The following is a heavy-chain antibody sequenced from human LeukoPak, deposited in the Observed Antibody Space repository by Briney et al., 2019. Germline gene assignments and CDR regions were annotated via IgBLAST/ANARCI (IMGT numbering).Heavy chain of an antibody. CDR1: GFTFSSYS. V-gene: IGHV3-21*01. Sequence: GGSLRLSCAASGFTFSSYSMNWVRQAPGKGLEWVSSISSSSNYIYYADSVKGRFAISRDNAKKSLFLQMNSLRAEDTAVYYCARAGIVATIVMFDYWGQGTLVTVSS. CDR2: ISSSSNYI. CDR3: ARAGIVATIVMFDY. D-gene: IGHD5-12*01. J-gene: IGHJ4*02.